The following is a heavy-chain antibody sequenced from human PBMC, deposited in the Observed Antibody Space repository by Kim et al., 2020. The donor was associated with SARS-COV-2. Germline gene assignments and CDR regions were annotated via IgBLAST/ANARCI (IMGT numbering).Heavy chain of an antibody. CDR1: GGSISSGSYY. D-gene: IGHD3-10*01. J-gene: IGHJ6*02. CDR2: IYTSGST. CDR3: ARFPRGSDGWFGELSPNYYYGMDV. V-gene: IGHV4-61*02. Sequence: SETLSLTCTVSGGSISSGSYYWSWIRQPAGKGLEWIGRIYTSGSTNYNPSLKSRVTISVDTSKNQFSLKLSSVTAADTAVYYCARFPRGSDGWFGELSPNYYYGMDVWGQGTTVTVSS.